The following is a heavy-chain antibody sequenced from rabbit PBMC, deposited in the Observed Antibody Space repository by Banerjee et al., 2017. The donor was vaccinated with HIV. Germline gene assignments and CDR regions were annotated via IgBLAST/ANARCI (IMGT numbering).Heavy chain of an antibody. V-gene: IGHV1S45*01. CDR2: IYTGTSGST. CDR3: ARDRGGRIYDMDL. D-gene: IGHD4-2*01. Sequence: QEQLEESGGDLVKPEGSLTLTCTASGFSFSSSYWICWVRQAPGKGLEWNACIYTGTSGSTVYASWAKGRFTISKTSSTTVTLQMTSLTAADTATYFCARDRGGRIYDMDLWGPGTLVTVS. CDR1: GFSFSSSYW. J-gene: IGHJ6*01.